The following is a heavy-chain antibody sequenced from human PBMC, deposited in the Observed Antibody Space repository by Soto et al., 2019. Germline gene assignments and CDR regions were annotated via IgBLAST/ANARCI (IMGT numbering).Heavy chain of an antibody. J-gene: IGHJ4*02. CDR1: VDSIRSYY. CDR3: ARCFSGNYPSRPEEQYYFDS. D-gene: IGHD1-26*01. V-gene: IGHV4-59*01. Sequence: SETLSLTGTVSVDSIRSYYWSWIRQPPGKGLEWIGYIYYSGYTSYNPSLKSRVTISVDTSKNQFSLKLNSVTAADTAVYYCARCFSGNYPSRPEEQYYFDSWGQGTLVTVSS. CDR2: IYYSGYT.